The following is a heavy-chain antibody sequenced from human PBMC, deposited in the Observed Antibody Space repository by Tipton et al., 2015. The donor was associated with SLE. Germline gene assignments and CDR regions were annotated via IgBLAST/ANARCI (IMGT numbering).Heavy chain of an antibody. V-gene: IGHV3-48*03. J-gene: IGHJ5*02. CDR3: ARLRGGDFWSGYSNNWFDP. CDR2: ISSSGSTI. Sequence: SLRLSCAASGFTFSSYEMNWVRQAPGKGLEWVSYISSSGSTIYYADSVKGRFTISRDNAKNSLYLQMNSLRAEDTAVYYCARLRGGDFWSGYSNNWFDPWGQGTLVTVSS. CDR1: GFTFSSYE. D-gene: IGHD3-3*01.